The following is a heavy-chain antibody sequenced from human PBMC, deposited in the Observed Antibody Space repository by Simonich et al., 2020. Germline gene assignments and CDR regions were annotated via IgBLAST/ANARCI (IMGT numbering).Heavy chain of an antibody. CDR1: GGSISSSSYY. CDR3: ARHAGFAFDI. V-gene: IGHV4-39*01. J-gene: IGHJ3*02. CDR2: IYYSGST. Sequence: QLQLQESGPGLVKPSETLSLTCTVSGGSISSSSYYWGWNRPPPGKGLEWIGSIYYSGSTYYNPSLKSRVTISVATAKNKFSLKLSSVTAADTAVYYCARHAGFAFDIWGQGTMVTVSS. D-gene: IGHD6-13*01.